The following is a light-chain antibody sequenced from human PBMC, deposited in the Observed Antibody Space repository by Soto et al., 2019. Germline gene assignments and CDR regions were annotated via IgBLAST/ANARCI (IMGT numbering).Light chain of an antibody. Sequence: EIVLTQSQGTLSLSPGERATLSCGASQSVSNLAWYQQRPGQAPRLLIYGASNRAIGIPDRFSGSGSGTDFTLTISRLEPEDFAVYYCQLYGSSRHTFGQGTKLEIK. CDR1: QSVSN. J-gene: IGKJ2*01. CDR2: GAS. CDR3: QLYGSSRHT. V-gene: IGKV3-20*01.